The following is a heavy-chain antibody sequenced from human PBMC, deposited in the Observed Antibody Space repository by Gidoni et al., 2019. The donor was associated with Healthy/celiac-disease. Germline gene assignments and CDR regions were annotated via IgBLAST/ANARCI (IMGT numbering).Heavy chain of an antibody. V-gene: IGHV3-30*18. CDR2: ISYDGSNK. CDR1: GFTFSSYG. Sequence: QVQLVESGGGVVQPGRSLRLSCAASGFTFSSYGMPWVRQAPGKGLEWVAVISYDGSNKYYADSVKGRFTISRDNSKNTLYLQMNSLRAEDTAVYYCAKGGYDFWSGYYSLYYYYGMDVWGQGTTVTVSS. CDR3: AKGGYDFWSGYYSLYYYYGMDV. D-gene: IGHD3-3*01. J-gene: IGHJ6*02.